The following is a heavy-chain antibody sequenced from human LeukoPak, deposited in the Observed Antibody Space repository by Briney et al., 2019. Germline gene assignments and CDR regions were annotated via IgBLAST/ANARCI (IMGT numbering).Heavy chain of an antibody. CDR3: ARSYTNYYDSSGYYYNYGMDV. CDR2: ISYDGSNK. V-gene: IGHV3-30-3*01. CDR1: RFTFSNYA. Sequence: GGSLRLSCAASRFTFSNYAMHWVRQAPGKGLEGVAVISYDGSNKYYADSVKGRFTISRDNSRNAVYMEMNSLRAEDTAVYYCARSYTNYYDSSGYYYNYGMDVWGQGTTVTVSS. J-gene: IGHJ6*02. D-gene: IGHD3-22*01.